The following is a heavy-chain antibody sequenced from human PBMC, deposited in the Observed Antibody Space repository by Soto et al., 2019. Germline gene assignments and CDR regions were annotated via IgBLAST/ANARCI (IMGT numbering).Heavy chain of an antibody. D-gene: IGHD6-13*01. CDR3: AREGGSSSWYVDYYYYGMDV. J-gene: IGHJ6*02. V-gene: IGHV3-21*01. CDR1: GFTFSSYS. Sequence: GGSLRLSCAASGFTFSSYSMNWVRQAPGKGLEWVSSISSSSSYIYYADAVKGRFTISRDNAKNSLYLQMNSLRAEDTAVYYCAREGGSSSWYVDYYYYGMDVWGQGTTVTVSS. CDR2: ISSSSSYI.